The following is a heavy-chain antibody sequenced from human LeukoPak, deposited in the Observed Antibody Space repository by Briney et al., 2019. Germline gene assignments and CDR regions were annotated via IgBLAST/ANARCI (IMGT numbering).Heavy chain of an antibody. CDR3: ARRLGYCSSTSCYHFGY. V-gene: IGHV1-2*06. CDR2: INPNSGGT. D-gene: IGHD2-2*01. CDR1: GYRFTGYY. Sequence: ASVKVSCKASGYRFTGYYMHWVRQAPGQGLEWMGRINPNSGGTNSAQKFQGRVTMTRDTSISTAYMELSRMRSDDTAVYYCARRLGYCSSTSCYHFGYWGQGPLVSVSS. J-gene: IGHJ4*02.